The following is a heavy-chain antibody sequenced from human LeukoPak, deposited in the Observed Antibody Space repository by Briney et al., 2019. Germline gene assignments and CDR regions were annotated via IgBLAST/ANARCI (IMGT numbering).Heavy chain of an antibody. Sequence: TGGSLRLSCAASGFTFSSYSMNWVRQAPGKGLEWEAVISYDGSNKYYADSVKGRFTISRDNSKNTLYLQMNSLRAEDTAVYYCARDPLTTVTYYYMDVWGKGTTVTVSS. J-gene: IGHJ6*03. D-gene: IGHD4-17*01. V-gene: IGHV3-30*03. CDR1: GFTFSSYS. CDR2: ISYDGSNK. CDR3: ARDPLTTVTYYYMDV.